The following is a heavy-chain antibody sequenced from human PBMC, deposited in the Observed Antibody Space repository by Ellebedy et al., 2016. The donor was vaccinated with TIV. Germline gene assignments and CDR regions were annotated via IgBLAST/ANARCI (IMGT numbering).Heavy chain of an antibody. CDR1: GGSFSGYY. V-gene: IGHV4-34*01. D-gene: IGHD6-19*01. CDR2: INHSGST. Sequence: SETLSLTXAVYGGSFSGYYWSWIRQPPGKGLEWIGEINHSGSTNYNPSLKSRVTISVDTSKNQFSLKLSSVTAADTAVYYCASGEAVALIDYWGQGTLVTVSS. CDR3: ASGEAVALIDY. J-gene: IGHJ4*02.